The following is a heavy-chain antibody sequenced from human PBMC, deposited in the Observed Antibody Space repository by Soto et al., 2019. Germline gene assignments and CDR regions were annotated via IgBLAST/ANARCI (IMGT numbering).Heavy chain of an antibody. Sequence: GASVNCSFNASGYTFTSDVISWVRQAPGQVLDCIGWISAYNGNTNYAQKLQGRVTMTTDTSTRTAYMELRSLRSDDTAVYYCARFGLYFSSPRCSYYYYDDMKVWGHGTTVNVSS. D-gene: IGHD2-2*01. J-gene: IGHJ6*02. CDR2: ISAYNGNT. CDR3: ARFGLYFSSPRCSYYYYDDMKV. CDR1: GYTFTSDV. V-gene: IGHV1-18*04.